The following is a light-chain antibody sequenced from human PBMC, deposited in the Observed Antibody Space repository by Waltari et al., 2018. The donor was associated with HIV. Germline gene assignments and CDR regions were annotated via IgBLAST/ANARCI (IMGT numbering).Light chain of an antibody. Sequence: FELTQPPSMSVSPGQTARITCSGDALPQVFAYWFQQKSGQAPVLLIFKDTERQTGIPARFSGSSSGTVATLTISGVRAEDEADYYCQSSDTSGTYFGGGTKLTVL. V-gene: IGLV3-25*03. CDR1: ALPQVF. CDR2: KDT. J-gene: IGLJ2*01. CDR3: QSSDTSGTY.